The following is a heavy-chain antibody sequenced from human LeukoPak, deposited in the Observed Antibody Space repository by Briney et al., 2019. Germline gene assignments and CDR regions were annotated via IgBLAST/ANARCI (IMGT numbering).Heavy chain of an antibody. D-gene: IGHD1-26*01. J-gene: IGHJ6*03. V-gene: IGHV4-34*01. CDR1: GGSFSGYY. CDR2: INHSGST. Sequence: SSETLSLTCAVYGGSFSGYYWSWIRQPPGKGLEWIGEINHSGSTNYNPSLKSRVTISVDTSKNQFSLKLSSVTAADTAVYYCAGSRGGGAAQYYYYYYYMDVWGKGTTVTISS. CDR3: AGSRGGGAAQYYYYYYYMDV.